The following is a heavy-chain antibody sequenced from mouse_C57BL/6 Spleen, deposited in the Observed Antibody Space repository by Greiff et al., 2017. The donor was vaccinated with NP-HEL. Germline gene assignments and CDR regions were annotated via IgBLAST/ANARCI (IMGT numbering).Heavy chain of an antibody. J-gene: IGHJ4*01. V-gene: IGHV1-22*01. CDR1: GYTFTDYN. Sequence: EVQLQQSGPELVKPGASVKMSCKASGYTFTDYNMHWVKQSHGKSLEWIGYINPNNGGTSYNQKFKGKATLTVNTSSSTAYMELRSLTSEDSAVYYCARDYGSTLYYAMDYWGQGTSVTVSS. D-gene: IGHD1-1*01. CDR3: ARDYGSTLYYAMDY. CDR2: INPNNGGT.